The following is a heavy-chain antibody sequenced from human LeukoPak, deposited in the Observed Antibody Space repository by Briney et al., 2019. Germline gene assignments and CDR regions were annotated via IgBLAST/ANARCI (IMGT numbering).Heavy chain of an antibody. V-gene: IGHV3-74*01. CDR1: GFTISNLW. CDR2: ISSDGTIT. D-gene: IGHD2-21*01. Sequence: GGSLRLSCAASGFTISNLWMYWVRQAPGKGLVWVSRISSDGTITNYADSVKSRFTISRDNAKSTLYLQLNSLRAEDTAIYYCAKLADAILWGQGTMVTVSS. CDR3: AKLADAIL. J-gene: IGHJ3*01.